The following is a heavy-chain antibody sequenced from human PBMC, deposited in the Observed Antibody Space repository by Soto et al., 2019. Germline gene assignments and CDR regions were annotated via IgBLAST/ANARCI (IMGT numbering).Heavy chain of an antibody. CDR2: IDPSDSYT. CDR3: ARQGHGITIFGVVIEADAFDI. Sequence: GASVKVSCKASGYSFTSYWISWVRQMPGKGLEWMGRIDPSDSYTNYSPSFQGHVTTSADKSISTAYLQWSSLKASDTAMYYCARQGHGITIFGVVIEADAFDIWGQGTMVTVSS. J-gene: IGHJ3*02. V-gene: IGHV5-10-1*01. CDR1: GYSFTSYW. D-gene: IGHD3-3*01.